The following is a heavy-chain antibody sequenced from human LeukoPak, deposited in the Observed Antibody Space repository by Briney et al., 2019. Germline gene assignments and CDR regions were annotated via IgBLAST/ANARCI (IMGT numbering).Heavy chain of an antibody. D-gene: IGHD5-12*01. CDR1: GFIFRDYS. V-gene: IGHV3-64*02. Sequence: GGSLRLSCAASGFIFRDYSMHWVRQAPGKGLEYVSAISSNGGNTYHADSVKDRFTISRDNSKNMLYLQMGRLRAEDTAVYYCARVGEATAFDYWGQGTMVTVSS. CDR3: ARVGEATAFDY. CDR2: ISSNGGNT. J-gene: IGHJ4*03.